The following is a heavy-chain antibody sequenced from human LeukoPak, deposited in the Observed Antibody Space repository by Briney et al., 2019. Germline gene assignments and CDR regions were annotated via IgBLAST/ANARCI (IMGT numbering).Heavy chain of an antibody. CDR2: IKQDGGEK. J-gene: IGHJ6*02. CDR3: ARESPLYYDFWNGIGNYYYGMDV. Sequence: GGSLRLSCAASGFTFSNYWMSWVRQAAGKGLEWVANIKQDGGEKYYVDSVKGRFTISRDNAKNSLYLQMNSLRAEDTAVYYCARESPLYYDFWNGIGNYYYGMDVWGQGTTVTVSS. V-gene: IGHV3-7*03. D-gene: IGHD3-3*01. CDR1: GFTFSNYW.